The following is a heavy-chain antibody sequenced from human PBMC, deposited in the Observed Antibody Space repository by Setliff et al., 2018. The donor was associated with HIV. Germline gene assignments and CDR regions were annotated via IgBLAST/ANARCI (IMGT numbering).Heavy chain of an antibody. Sequence: SETMSLTCSVSGGSISSSSDYWGWIRQPPGKGLEWIGSIYYSGSIYYNPSLKSRVTISVDTPNNHFSLRLSSVTAADTALYYCARQNSGWGVGLYYFDYWGQGTLVTVSS. CDR1: GGSISSSSDY. V-gene: IGHV4-39*01. J-gene: IGHJ4*02. CDR3: ARQNSGWGVGLYYFDY. CDR2: IYYSGSI. D-gene: IGHD6-19*01.